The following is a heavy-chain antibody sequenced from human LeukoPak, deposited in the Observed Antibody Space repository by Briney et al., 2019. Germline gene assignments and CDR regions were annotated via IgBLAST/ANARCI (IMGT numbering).Heavy chain of an antibody. CDR1: GYSLTNHY. J-gene: IGHJ5*02. CDR3: ARGPAAIHP. Sequence: SETLSLTRAVYGYSLTNHYWIWIRQPPGKGLEWVGEVLHTGGTNYNPSLKSRVTISVDTSKNQFFPKLTSVTAADTAVYYCARGPAAIHPWGPGTLVTVSS. V-gene: IGHV4-34*12. CDR2: VLHTGGT. D-gene: IGHD2-2*01.